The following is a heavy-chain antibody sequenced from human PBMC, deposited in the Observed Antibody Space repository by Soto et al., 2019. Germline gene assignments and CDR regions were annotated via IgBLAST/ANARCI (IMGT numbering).Heavy chain of an antibody. CDR2: INPNGSST. CDR1: GYIFTTYY. V-gene: IGHV1-46*01. Sequence: ASVKVSCKASGYIFTTYYIHWVRQAPGQGLEWMGIINPNGSSTSSAQKFQGRVTMTSDTSTSTVYMEVSSLRSEDTAVYYCSRAPFASGSGWYDYWGQGSLVTVSS. CDR3: SRAPFASGSGWYDY. J-gene: IGHJ4*02. D-gene: IGHD6-19*01.